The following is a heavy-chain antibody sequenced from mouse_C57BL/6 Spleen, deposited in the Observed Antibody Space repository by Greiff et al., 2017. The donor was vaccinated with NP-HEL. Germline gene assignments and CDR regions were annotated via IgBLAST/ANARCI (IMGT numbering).Heavy chain of an antibody. CDR2: INPNNGGT. CDR1: GYTFTDYN. Sequence: VQLQQSGPELVKPGASVKMSCKASGYTFTDYNMHWVKQSHGKSLEWIGYINPNNGGTSYNQKFKGKATLTVNKSSSTAYMELRSLTSEDSAVYYCARKGGTAQATYYAMDYWGQGTSVTVSS. V-gene: IGHV1-22*01. CDR3: ARKGGTAQATYYAMDY. J-gene: IGHJ4*01. D-gene: IGHD3-2*02.